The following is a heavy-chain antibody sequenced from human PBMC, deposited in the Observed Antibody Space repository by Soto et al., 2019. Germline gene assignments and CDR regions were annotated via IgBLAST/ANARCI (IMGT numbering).Heavy chain of an antibody. CDR2: IYYSGST. CDR1: GGSISSGGYY. J-gene: IGHJ4*02. CDR3: ARDPSSQGFGEFFVS. V-gene: IGHV4-31*03. D-gene: IGHD3-10*01. Sequence: QVQLQESGPGLVKPSQTLSLTCTVSGGSISSGGYYWSWIRQHPGKGQEWIGHIYYSGSTYYNPSLKSRVTISVDTSKKHFSLKLSSVTAADTAVYYCARDPSSQGFGEFFVSWGQGNLVTVSS.